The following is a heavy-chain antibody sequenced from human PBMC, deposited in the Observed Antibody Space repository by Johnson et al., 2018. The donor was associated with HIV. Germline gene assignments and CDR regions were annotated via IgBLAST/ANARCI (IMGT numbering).Heavy chain of an antibody. CDR1: GFTFSSYA. J-gene: IGHJ3*02. V-gene: IGHV3-30-3*01. CDR2: ISYDGINK. D-gene: IGHD6-19*01. Sequence: QVQLVESGGGVVQPGRSLRLSCAASGFTFSSYAMHWVRQAPGKGLEWVAVISYDGINKYYADSVKGRFTIARDNSNNTLYLQMNSLRAEDTAVYYCARDWGLYSSGWYVDAFDIWGQGTMVTVSS. CDR3: ARDWGLYSSGWYVDAFDI.